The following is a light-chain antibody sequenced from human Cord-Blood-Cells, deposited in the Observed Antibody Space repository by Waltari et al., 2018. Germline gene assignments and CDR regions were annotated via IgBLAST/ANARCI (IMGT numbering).Light chain of an antibody. CDR2: GAS. CDR3: QQYNNWPPMYT. CDR1: QSVSSN. J-gene: IGKJ2*01. Sequence: EIVMTQSPATLSVSPGERATLSCRASQSVSSNLAWYQQKPGQAPRPLIYGASTRAPGIPARFSGSGSGTEFTLTISSLQSEDFAVYYCQQYNNWPPMYTFGQGTKLEIK. V-gene: IGKV3-15*01.